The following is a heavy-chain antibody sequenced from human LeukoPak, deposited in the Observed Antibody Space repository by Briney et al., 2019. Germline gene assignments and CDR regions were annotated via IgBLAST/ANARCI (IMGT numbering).Heavy chain of an antibody. V-gene: IGHV1-2*06. J-gene: IGHJ4*02. CDR2: INPNSGGT. Sequence: ASVKVSCKASGYTFTSYGISWVRQAPGQGLEWMGRINPNSGGTNYAQKFQGRVTMTRDTSISTAYMELSRLRSDDTAVYYCARGSGYSSGWVDYWGQGTLVTVSS. D-gene: IGHD6-19*01. CDR3: ARGSGYSSGWVDY. CDR1: GYTFTSYG.